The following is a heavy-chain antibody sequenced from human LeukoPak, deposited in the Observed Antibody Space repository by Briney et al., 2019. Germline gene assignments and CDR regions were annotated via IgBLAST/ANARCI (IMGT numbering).Heavy chain of an antibody. V-gene: IGHV3-23*01. CDR2: ISGSGGST. Sequence: PGGSLRLSCAASGFTFSSYGMSWVRQAPGKGLEWVSAISGSGGSTYYADSVKGRFTISRDNSKNTLYLQMNSLRAEDTAVYYCAKGDCSGGSCYSERYFDYWGQGTLVTVSS. CDR1: GFTFSSYG. J-gene: IGHJ4*02. CDR3: AKGDCSGGSCYSERYFDY. D-gene: IGHD2-15*01.